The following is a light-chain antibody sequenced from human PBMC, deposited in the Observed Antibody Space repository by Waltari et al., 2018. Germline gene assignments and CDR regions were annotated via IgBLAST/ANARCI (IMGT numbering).Light chain of an antibody. CDR1: ISTIGNYY. CDR3: ATWDNSLREVV. CDR2: DNN. J-gene: IGLJ2*01. V-gene: IGLV1-51*01. Sequence: QSVLTQPPSVSAAPGQKVTIYCSGSISTIGNYYVSWYHQLPGAAPKLLIYDNNKRPSWIPDRFSASKSGTSATLGSAGLQIGDEADYYCATWDNSLREVVFGGGTKLTVL.